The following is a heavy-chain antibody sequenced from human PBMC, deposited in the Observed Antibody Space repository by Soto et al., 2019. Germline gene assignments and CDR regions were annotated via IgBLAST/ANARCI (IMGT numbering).Heavy chain of an antibody. CDR2: VYWDDDT. J-gene: IGHJ4*02. Sequence: QITLRESGPTLVKPTQTLTLTCTFSGFSVRSSGVAVGWIRQPPGKALEWLALVYWDDDTRYSPSLKNRLTITRDPSKNQVVLTMTNMDPVATATYYCAHGATSINHGYDYWGQGTLVTVSS. D-gene: IGHD1-26*01. CDR3: AHGATSINHGYDY. CDR1: GFSVRSSGVA. V-gene: IGHV2-5*02.